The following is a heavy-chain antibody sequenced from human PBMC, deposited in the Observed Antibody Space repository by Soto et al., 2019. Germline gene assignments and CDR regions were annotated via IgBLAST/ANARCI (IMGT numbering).Heavy chain of an antibody. J-gene: IGHJ6*02. V-gene: IGHV3-33*01. D-gene: IGHD5-18*01. CDR2: RWYDGSNK. CDR3: ARELEVQLWSRDLYYYYYGMDV. Sequence: QVQLVESGGGVVQPGRSLRLSCAASGFTFSSYGMHWVRQAPGKGLEWVAVRWYDGSNKYYADSVKGRFTISRDNSKNTLYLQMNSLRAEDTAVYYCARELEVQLWSRDLYYYYYGMDVWGQGTTVTVSS. CDR1: GFTFSSYG.